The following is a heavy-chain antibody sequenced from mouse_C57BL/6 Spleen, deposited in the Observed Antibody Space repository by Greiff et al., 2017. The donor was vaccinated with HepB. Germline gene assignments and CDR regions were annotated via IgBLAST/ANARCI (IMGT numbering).Heavy chain of an antibody. CDR1: GYTFTSYW. CDR2: INPSNGGT. J-gene: IGHJ4*01. CDR3: AREVVYEYDDYAMDD. D-gene: IGHD2-4*01. Sequence: QVQLQQPGTELVKPGASVKLSCKASGYTFTSYWMHWVKQRPGQGLEWIGNINPSNGGTNYNEKFKSKATLTVDKSSSTVYMQLSSLTSEDSAVYYCAREVVYEYDDYAMDDWGQGTTVTVSS. V-gene: IGHV1-53*01.